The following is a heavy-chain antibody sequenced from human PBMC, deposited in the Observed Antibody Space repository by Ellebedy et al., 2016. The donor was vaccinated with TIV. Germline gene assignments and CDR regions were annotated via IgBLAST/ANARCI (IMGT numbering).Heavy chain of an antibody. Sequence: ASVKVSXXASGYTFTNFGVTWVRQAPGQGLEWMGWVSPYNGNTNYGQKFQDRVTMTTDTSTSSAYMELRSLRSNDTAVYFCARDSDYGGVTNHWYFDLWGRGTLVTVSS. J-gene: IGHJ2*01. V-gene: IGHV1-18*01. CDR2: VSPYNGNT. D-gene: IGHD4-23*01. CDR3: ARDSDYGGVTNHWYFDL. CDR1: GYTFTNFG.